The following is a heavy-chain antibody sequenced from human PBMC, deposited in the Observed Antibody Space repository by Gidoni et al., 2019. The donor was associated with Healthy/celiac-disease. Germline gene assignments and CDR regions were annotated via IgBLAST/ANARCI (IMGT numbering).Heavy chain of an antibody. D-gene: IGHD6-13*01. J-gene: IGHJ6*02. CDR2: IKQDGSEK. V-gene: IGHV3-7*01. CDR1: GFTFSSYW. CDR3: AREDLAAAGTIYYYYYYGMDV. Sequence: EVQLVESGGGLVQPGGSLRLSCAASGFTFSSYWMSWVRQAPGKGLEWVANIKQDGSEKYYVDSVKGRFTISRDNAKNSLYLQMNSLRAEDTAVYYCAREDLAAAGTIYYYYYYGMDVWGQGTTVTVSS.